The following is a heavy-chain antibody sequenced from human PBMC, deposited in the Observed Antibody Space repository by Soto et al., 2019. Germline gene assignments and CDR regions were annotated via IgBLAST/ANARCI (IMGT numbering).Heavy chain of an antibody. D-gene: IGHD3-10*01. Sequence: EVQLFGSGGGLVQPGGSLRPSCATSGFTFNNHAITWVRQAPGKGLEWGSANSGGGDPTFYADSVKGRITVSRDGSKNTLYLRMSSLRAEDTALYYCAKGRGGSGSLTPRVDFWGQGTLVTVSS. CDR1: GFTFNNHA. J-gene: IGHJ4*02. CDR2: NSGGGDPT. V-gene: IGHV3-23*01. CDR3: AKGRGGSGSLTPRVDF.